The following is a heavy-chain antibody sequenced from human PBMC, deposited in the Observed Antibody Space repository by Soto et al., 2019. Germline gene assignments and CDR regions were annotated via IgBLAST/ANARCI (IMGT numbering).Heavy chain of an antibody. V-gene: IGHV1-69*02. CDR2: IIPILGIA. D-gene: IGHD5-18*01. CDR1: GGTFSNYT. Sequence: QVQLVQSGAEVKKPGSSVKVSCKASGGTFSNYTFSWVRQAPGQGLEWMGRIIPILGIADYAQKFKGRVTITADKSTSTACMELSSLRSEDTAVYYCARARGTTAMVHDYWGQGTLVTVSS. J-gene: IGHJ4*02. CDR3: ARARGTTAMVHDY.